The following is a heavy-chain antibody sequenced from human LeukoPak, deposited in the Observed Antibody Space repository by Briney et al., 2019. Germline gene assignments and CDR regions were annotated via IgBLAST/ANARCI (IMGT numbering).Heavy chain of an antibody. CDR2: MNPNSGNT. D-gene: IGHD3-16*01. CDR1: GYTFTIYD. CDR3: ARAGESEDYAYGMDV. Sequence: ASVTVSCTASGYTFTIYDINWVRQATGQGLEWMGWMNPNSGNTGYSQKFQGRVTITRNTSISTAYMEPRSLRSEDTPVYYCARAGESEDYAYGMDVWGQGTRVTVSS. J-gene: IGHJ6*02. V-gene: IGHV1-8*01.